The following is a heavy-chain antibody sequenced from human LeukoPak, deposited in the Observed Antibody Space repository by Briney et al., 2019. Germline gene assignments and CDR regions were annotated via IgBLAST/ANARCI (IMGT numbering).Heavy chain of an antibody. J-gene: IGHJ4*02. CDR2: IIPIFGTA. V-gene: IGHV1-69*13. CDR1: GGTFSSYA. D-gene: IGHD3-10*01. CDR3: ARGCLWFGELPDY. Sequence: SVKVSCKASGGTFSSYAISWVRQAPGQGLEWMGGIIPIFGTANYAQKFQGRVTITADESTSTACMELSRLRSEDTAVYYCARGCLWFGELPDYWGQGTLVTVSS.